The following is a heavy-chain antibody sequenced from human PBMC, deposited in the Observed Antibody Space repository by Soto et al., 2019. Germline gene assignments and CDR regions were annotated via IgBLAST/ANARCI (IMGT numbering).Heavy chain of an antibody. V-gene: IGHV3-15*01. Sequence: GGSLRLSCAASGFTFSSYWMHWVRQAPGKGLVWVGRIKSKTDGGTTDYAAPVKGRFTISRDDSKNTLYLQMNSLKTEDTAVYYCTTDGGIVATISTLDYWGQGTLVTVSS. J-gene: IGHJ4*02. CDR3: TTDGGIVATISTLDY. D-gene: IGHD5-12*01. CDR2: IKSKTDGGTT. CDR1: GFTFSSYW.